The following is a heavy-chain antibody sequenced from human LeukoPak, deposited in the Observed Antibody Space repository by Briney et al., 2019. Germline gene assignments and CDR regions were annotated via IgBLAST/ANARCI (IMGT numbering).Heavy chain of an antibody. D-gene: IGHD2-15*01. CDR3: AKTTVGYSSGRFPGWPADY. V-gene: IGHV3-23*01. Sequence: GESLRLSCTASGFAFGSYAMYWVRQAPGKGLEWVSGIFGSGGSAHYADSVKGRFTISRDNSKNTVYLEMNSLGVEDTAVYYCAKTTVGYSSGRFPGWPADYWGQGTLVTVSS. CDR1: GFAFGSYA. CDR2: IFGSGGSA. J-gene: IGHJ4*02.